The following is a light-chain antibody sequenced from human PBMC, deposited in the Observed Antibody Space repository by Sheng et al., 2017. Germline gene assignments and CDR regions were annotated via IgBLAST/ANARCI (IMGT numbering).Light chain of an antibody. CDR2: GAS. V-gene: IGKV3-20*01. J-gene: IGKJ2*01. CDR1: QSVSSY. CDR3: QQYGGSPLYT. Sequence: EIVLTQSPATLSLSPGERATLSCRASQSVSSYLAWYQHKPGQAPRLLIYGASSMATGIPDRFSGSGSGTDFTLTISRLEPEDFAVYYCQQYGGSPLYTFGQGTKLE.